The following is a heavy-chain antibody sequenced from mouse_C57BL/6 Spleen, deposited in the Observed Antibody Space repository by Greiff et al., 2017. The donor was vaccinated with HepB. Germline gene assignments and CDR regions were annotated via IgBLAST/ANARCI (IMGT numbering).Heavy chain of an antibody. Sequence: VQLQQSGAELVRPGTSVKLSCKASGYTFTSYWMHWVKQRPGQGLEWIGVIDPSDSYTNYNQKFKGKATLTVDTSSSTAYMQLSSLTSEDSAVYYCARSGNWDYFDYWGQGTTLTVSS. CDR2: IDPSDSYT. CDR3: ARSGNWDYFDY. CDR1: GYTFTSYW. J-gene: IGHJ2*01. D-gene: IGHD4-1*01. V-gene: IGHV1-59*01.